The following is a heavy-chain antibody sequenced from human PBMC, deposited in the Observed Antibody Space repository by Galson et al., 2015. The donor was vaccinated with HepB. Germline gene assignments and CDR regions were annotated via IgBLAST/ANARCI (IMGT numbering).Heavy chain of an antibody. CDR2: IRSKPYGGTT. J-gene: IGHJ4*02. Sequence: SLRLSCAASGFTFGDYALTWFRQAPGKGLEWVSLIRSKPYGGTTEYAASVKGRFTISRDDSKSIAFLQVNSLRTEDTAVYYCTRVSRNMYFDSSGIFDIWGQGTLVTVSS. D-gene: IGHD3-22*01. CDR3: TRVSRNMYFDSSGIFDI. V-gene: IGHV3-49*03. CDR1: GFTFGDYA.